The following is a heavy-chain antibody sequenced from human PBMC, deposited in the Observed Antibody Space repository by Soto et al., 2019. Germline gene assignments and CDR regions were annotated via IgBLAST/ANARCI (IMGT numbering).Heavy chain of an antibody. Sequence: GGSLRLSCGASGFTFSSYAMIWVRQAPGKGLEWVSAISGSGGSTYYADSVKGRFTISRDNSKNTLYLQMNSLRAEDTAVYYCAKEINYYYYGMDVWGQGTTVTVSS. V-gene: IGHV3-23*01. J-gene: IGHJ6*02. CDR3: AKEINYYYYGMDV. CDR2: ISGSGGST. CDR1: GFTFSSYA.